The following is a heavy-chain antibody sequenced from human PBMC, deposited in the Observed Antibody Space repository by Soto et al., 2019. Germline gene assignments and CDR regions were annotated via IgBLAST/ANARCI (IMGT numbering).Heavy chain of an antibody. Sequence: ASVKVSCKASGGTFSSYAISWVRQAPGQGLEWMGIINPSGGSTSYAQKFQGRVTMTRDTSASTAYMELSSLRSEDTAVYYCARGFPLWFDPWGQGTLVTVSS. V-gene: IGHV1-46*01. CDR2: INPSGGST. CDR1: GGTFSSYA. J-gene: IGHJ5*02. D-gene: IGHD3-3*01. CDR3: ARGFPLWFDP.